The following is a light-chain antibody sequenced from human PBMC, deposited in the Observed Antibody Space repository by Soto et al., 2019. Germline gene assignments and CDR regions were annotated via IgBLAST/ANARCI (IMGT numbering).Light chain of an antibody. J-gene: IGKJ1*01. V-gene: IGKV3D-15*01. Sequence: MTQSPATLSVSPGERATLSCRASQSVRTNLAWYQHKPGQSPRLLIYGASNRATGFPARFSASGSGTEFTLTINGLQSEDFAVYYCQQYNDNWPTFGQGTKV. CDR3: QQYNDNWPT. CDR2: GAS. CDR1: QSVRTN.